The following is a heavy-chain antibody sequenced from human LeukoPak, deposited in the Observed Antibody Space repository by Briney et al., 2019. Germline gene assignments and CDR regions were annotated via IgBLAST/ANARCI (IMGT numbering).Heavy chain of an antibody. V-gene: IGHV3-49*04. J-gene: IGHJ4*02. CDR3: TSPGIAVAGTRFGSSGWFPSVDY. Sequence: TGGSLRLSCTASGFTFGDYAMSWVRQAPGKGLEWVGFIRSKAYGGTTEYAASVKGRFTISRDDSKSIAYLQMNSLKTEDTAVYYCTSPGIAVAGTRFGSSGWFPSVDYWGQGTLVTVSS. D-gene: IGHD6-19*01. CDR2: IRSKAYGGTT. CDR1: GFTFGDYA.